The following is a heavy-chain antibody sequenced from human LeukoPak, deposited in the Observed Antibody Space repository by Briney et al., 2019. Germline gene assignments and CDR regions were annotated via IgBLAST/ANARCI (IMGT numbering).Heavy chain of an antibody. J-gene: IGHJ6*03. Sequence: PGGSLRLSCAASGFTFNSYGMHWVRQAPGKGLEWVAVIWYDGRNKYYADSVKGRFTISGDNSKNTLYLQMNSLRAEDTAVYYCARDPGYCSSTSCYYYYYYMDVWGKGTTVTVSS. CDR3: ARDPGYCSSTSCYYYYYYMDV. CDR2: IWYDGRNK. CDR1: GFTFNSYG. D-gene: IGHD2-2*01. V-gene: IGHV3-33*01.